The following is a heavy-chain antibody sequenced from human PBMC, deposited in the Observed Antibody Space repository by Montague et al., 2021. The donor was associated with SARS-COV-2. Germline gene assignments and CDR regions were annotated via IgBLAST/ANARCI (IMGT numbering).Heavy chain of an antibody. Sequence: SETLSLTCTVSGGSISSSDSYWGWIRQPPGKGLEWIGNIHYSGTTYYNPSLKSRITMAVDTSKNQFSLNLISVTAADTAEYYCARVWSSGWYAPGYFDYWGQGTLVTVSS. CDR2: IHYSGTT. V-gene: IGHV4-39*01. D-gene: IGHD6-19*01. J-gene: IGHJ4*02. CDR3: ARVWSSGWYAPGYFDY. CDR1: GGSISSSDSY.